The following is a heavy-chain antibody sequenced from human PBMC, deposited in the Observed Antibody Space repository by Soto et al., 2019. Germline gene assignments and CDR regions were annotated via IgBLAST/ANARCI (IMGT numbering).Heavy chain of an antibody. CDR1: GGSFSGYY. CDR2: INHSGST. J-gene: IGHJ6*02. V-gene: IGHV4-34*01. Sequence: SETLSLTCAVYGGSFSGYYWSWIRQPPGKGLEWIGEINHSGSTNYNPSLESRVTISVDTSKNQFSLKLSSVTAADTAVYYCARLRVGVVVVAATLFSYYYYGMDVWGQGTTVTVSS. D-gene: IGHD2-15*01. CDR3: ARLRVGVVVVAATLFSYYYYGMDV.